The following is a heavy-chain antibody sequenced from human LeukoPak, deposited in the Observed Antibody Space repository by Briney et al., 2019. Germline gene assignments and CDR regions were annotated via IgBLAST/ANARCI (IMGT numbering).Heavy chain of an antibody. Sequence: GGSLRLSCAASGFTFSNYAMNWVRQAPGKGLEWVSSISSSSYIYYADSVKGRFTISRDNAKNSLYLQMNSLRAEDTAVYYCARRFGDSSGWPLDYWGQGTLVTVPS. V-gene: IGHV3-21*01. J-gene: IGHJ4*02. CDR2: ISSSSYI. CDR3: ARRFGDSSGWPLDY. D-gene: IGHD6-19*01. CDR1: GFTFSNYA.